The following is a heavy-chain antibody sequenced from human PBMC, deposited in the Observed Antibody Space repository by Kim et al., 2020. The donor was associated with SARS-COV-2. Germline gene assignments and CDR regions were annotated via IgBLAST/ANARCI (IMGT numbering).Heavy chain of an antibody. Sequence: GGSLRLSCAASGFTFTSHGMHWVRQAPGKGLEWVAVIWYDGSNIYYADSVKGRFTISRDNSKNTLYLQMNSLRAEDTAVYYCARANGGGYCSSSSCYSRIAYWGQGTLVTVSS. V-gene: IGHV3-33*01. CDR2: IWYDGSNI. J-gene: IGHJ4*02. D-gene: IGHD2-2*01. CDR1: GFTFTSHG. CDR3: ARANGGGYCSSSSCYSRIAY.